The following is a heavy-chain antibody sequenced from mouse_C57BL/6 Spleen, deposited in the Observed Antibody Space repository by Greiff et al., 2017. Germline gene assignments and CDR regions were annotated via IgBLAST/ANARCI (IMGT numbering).Heavy chain of an antibody. Sequence: EVQRVESGGGLVKPGGSLTLSCAASGFTFSSYAMSWVRQTPEKRLEWVATISDGGSSNYYPDNVKGRFTISRDNAKNNLYLQKSHLKSEDTAMYYCARGIYYGYDVAFDVWGTGTTVTVSS. D-gene: IGHD2-2*01. V-gene: IGHV5-4*01. J-gene: IGHJ1*03. CDR2: ISDGGSSN. CDR3: ARGIYYGYDVAFDV. CDR1: GFTFSSYA.